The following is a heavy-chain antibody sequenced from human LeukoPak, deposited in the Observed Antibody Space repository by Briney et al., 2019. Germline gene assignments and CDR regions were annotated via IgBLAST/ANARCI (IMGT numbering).Heavy chain of an antibody. J-gene: IGHJ3*02. CDR1: GFTFSSYW. V-gene: IGHV3-7*01. CDR3: ASNSPRGHNAFDI. CDR2: IKQDGSEK. D-gene: IGHD2-21*01. Sequence: GGSLRLSCAASGFTFSSYWMSWVRQAPGKGLEWVANIKQDGSEKYYVDSVKGRFTISRDNAKNSLYLQMNSLRAEDTAVYYCASNSPRGHNAFDIWGQGTMVTVSS.